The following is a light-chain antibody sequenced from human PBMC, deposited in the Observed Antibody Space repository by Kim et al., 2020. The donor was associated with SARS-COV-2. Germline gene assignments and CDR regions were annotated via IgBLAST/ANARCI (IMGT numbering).Light chain of an antibody. V-gene: IGKV3-20*01. Sequence: EIVLTQSPGTLSLSPGERATLSCRASQSVSSSYLAWYQQKPGQAPRLLIYGASSRATGIPDRFSGSGSGTDFTLTISRLEPKDFAVYYSQQYGSSPLTFGPGTKVDIK. CDR2: GAS. CDR1: QSVSSSY. CDR3: QQYGSSPLT. J-gene: IGKJ3*01.